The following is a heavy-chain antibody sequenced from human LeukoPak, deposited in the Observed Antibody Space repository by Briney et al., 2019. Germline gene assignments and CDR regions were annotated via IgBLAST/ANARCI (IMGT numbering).Heavy chain of an antibody. D-gene: IGHD3-10*01. Sequence: SETLSLTCTVSGGSISSYYWSWIRQPPGKGLEGIGYIYYSGSTNYNPSLKSRVTISVDTSKNQFSLKLSSVTAADTAVYYCARVGATGDYFDYWGQGTLVTVSS. CDR2: IYYSGST. V-gene: IGHV4-59*01. CDR3: ARVGATGDYFDY. CDR1: GGSISSYY. J-gene: IGHJ4*02.